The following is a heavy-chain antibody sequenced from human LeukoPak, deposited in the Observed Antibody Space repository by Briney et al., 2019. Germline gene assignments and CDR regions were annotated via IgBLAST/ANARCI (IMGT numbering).Heavy chain of an antibody. CDR3: AKDWWVGAAGMDGFDT. Sequence: GGSLRLSCAASGFTVSSNEMSWVRQAPGKGQEWVSAIVGSGGSTYYADSVEGRFTISRDNSKTTLYLQMNSLRAEDTAVNYCAKDWWVGAAGMDGFDTWGQGTMVTVSS. CDR2: IVGSGGST. J-gene: IGHJ3*02. V-gene: IGHV3-23*01. D-gene: IGHD1-26*01. CDR1: GFTVSSNE.